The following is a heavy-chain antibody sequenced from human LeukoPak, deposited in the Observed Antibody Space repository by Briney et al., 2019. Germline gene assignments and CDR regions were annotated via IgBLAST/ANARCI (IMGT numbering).Heavy chain of an antibody. CDR1: GYSFTSYW. D-gene: IGHD6-13*01. CDR3: ARRQMGCCIAPFDP. Sequence: GESLKISCKGSGYSFTSYWIGWGRQLPGKGLEWMGITYPGDSDTRYSPSFQGQVTISADKSISTAYLQWSSLKAPDTAMYYCARRQMGCCIAPFDPWGQGTLVTVSS. V-gene: IGHV5-51*01. CDR2: TYPGDSDT. J-gene: IGHJ5*02.